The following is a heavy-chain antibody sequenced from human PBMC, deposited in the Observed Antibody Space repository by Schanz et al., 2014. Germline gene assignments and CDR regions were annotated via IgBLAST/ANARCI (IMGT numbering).Heavy chain of an antibody. Sequence: EVQLVESGGGLVQPGGSLRLSCAASGFTFSKYWMSWVRQAPGKGLEWVANIKQDGSEKYYVDAVKGRFTISRENAKNSLYLQMNSLKTEDTAMYYCARRASCSRIGCPFDSWGQGTLVTVSS. CDR3: ARRASCSRIGCPFDS. V-gene: IGHV3-7*05. D-gene: IGHD2-2*01. CDR1: GFTFSKYW. J-gene: IGHJ4*02. CDR2: IKQDGSEK.